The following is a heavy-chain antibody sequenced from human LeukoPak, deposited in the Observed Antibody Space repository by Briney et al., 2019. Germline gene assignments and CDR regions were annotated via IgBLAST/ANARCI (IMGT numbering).Heavy chain of an antibody. CDR1: RYTFTGYY. V-gene: IGHV1-2*06. Sequence: GASVKVSCMATRYTFTGYYMHWVRQAPGQGLEWMGRINPNSGGTNYAQKFQGRVTMTRDTSISTAYMELSRLRSDDTAVYYCARVSTMVRGVMTFDPWGQGTLVTVSS. J-gene: IGHJ5*02. CDR3: ARVSTMVRGVMTFDP. CDR2: INPNSGGT. D-gene: IGHD3-10*01.